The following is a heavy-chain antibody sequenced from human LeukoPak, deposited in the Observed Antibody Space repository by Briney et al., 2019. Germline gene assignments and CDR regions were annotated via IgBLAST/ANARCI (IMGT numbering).Heavy chain of an antibody. CDR3: AGYCSSTRCYTQFDP. V-gene: IGHV3-23*01. Sequence: GGSLRLSCAASGFTFSSYAMSWVRQAPGKGLEWVSAISGSGGSTYYADSVKGRFTISRDNSKNTLYLQMNSLRAEDTAVYYCAGYCSSTRCYTQFDPWGQGTLVTVSS. J-gene: IGHJ5*02. CDR1: GFTFSSYA. D-gene: IGHD2-2*02. CDR2: ISGSGGST.